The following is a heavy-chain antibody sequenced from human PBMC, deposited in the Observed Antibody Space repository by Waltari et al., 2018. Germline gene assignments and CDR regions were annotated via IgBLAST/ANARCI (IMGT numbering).Heavy chain of an antibody. D-gene: IGHD2-2*01. CDR2: VKDDGSEQ. Sequence: EVQLVESGGGLVQPGGSLRLSGSASGFAFDGDWMSWVSQAPGKGLEWVANVKDDGSEQNYVDSVKGRFTITRDNTKTILYMEMNNLRVEDTAVYYCARDRATRTGYVDYWGQGALVTVSS. CDR1: GFAFDGDW. V-gene: IGHV3-7*01. J-gene: IGHJ4*02. CDR3: ARDRATRTGYVDY.